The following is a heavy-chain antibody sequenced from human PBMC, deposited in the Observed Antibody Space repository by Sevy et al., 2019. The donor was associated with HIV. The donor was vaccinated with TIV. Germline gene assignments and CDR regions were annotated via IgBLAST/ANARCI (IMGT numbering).Heavy chain of an antibody. Sequence: GESLKISCAASGFTFSNAWMSWVRQAPGKGLEWDGRIKSKTDGGTTDYAAPVKGRFTISTDESKNTLYLQMNSLKTEDTAVYYCPTDMGISDYDFWSGRDDTFDNWGQGTMVTVSS. D-gene: IGHD3-3*01. CDR1: GFTFSNAW. CDR2: IKSKTDGGTT. J-gene: IGHJ3*02. CDR3: PTDMGISDYDFWSGRDDTFDN. V-gene: IGHV3-15*01.